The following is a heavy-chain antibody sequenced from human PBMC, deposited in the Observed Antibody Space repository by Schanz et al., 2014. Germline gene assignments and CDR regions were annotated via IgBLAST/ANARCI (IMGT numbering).Heavy chain of an antibody. Sequence: VQLVESGGGVVQPGRSLRLSCAASGFTFINAWMNWVRQAPGKGLEWVGRIKSNTDGGTTDYATPVKGRFTISRDDSKNTLYLQMNSLKSEDTAVYYCTSMATIPRNWFDPWGQGTLVTVSS. CDR1: GFTFINAW. J-gene: IGHJ5*02. CDR3: TSMATIPRNWFDP. V-gene: IGHV3-15*01. D-gene: IGHD2-2*02. CDR2: IKSNTDGGTT.